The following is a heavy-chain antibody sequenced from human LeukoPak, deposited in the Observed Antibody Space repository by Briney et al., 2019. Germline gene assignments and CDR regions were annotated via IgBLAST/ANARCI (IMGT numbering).Heavy chain of an antibody. CDR3: ASAGEYYDSSGYYGD. D-gene: IGHD3-22*01. V-gene: IGHV4-39*07. Sequence: SETLSLTCTVSGGSISSSSYYWGWIRQPPGKGLEWIGSIYYSGSTYYNPSLKSRVTISVDTSKNQFSLKLSTVTAADTAVYYCASAGEYYDSSGYYGDWGQGTLVTVSS. J-gene: IGHJ4*02. CDR2: IYYSGST. CDR1: GGSISSSSYY.